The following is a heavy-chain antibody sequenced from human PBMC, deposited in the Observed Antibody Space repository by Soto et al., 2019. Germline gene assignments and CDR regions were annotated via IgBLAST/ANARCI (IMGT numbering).Heavy chain of an antibody. Sequence: ASVKVSCKASGYTFTGYYMHWVRQATGQGLEWMGWMNPNSGNTGYAQKFQGRVTVTRDTSTSTVYMELSSLRSEDTAVYYCASSISSSSWYYGVDYWGQGTLVTVSS. CDR2: MNPNSGNT. D-gene: IGHD6-13*01. V-gene: IGHV1-8*02. CDR3: ASSISSSSWYYGVDY. CDR1: GYTFTGYY. J-gene: IGHJ4*02.